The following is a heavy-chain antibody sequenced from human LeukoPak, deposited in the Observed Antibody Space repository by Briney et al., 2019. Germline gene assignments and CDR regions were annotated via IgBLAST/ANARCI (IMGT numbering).Heavy chain of an antibody. CDR2: IYTSGST. D-gene: IGHD3-22*01. Sequence: PSETLSLTCTVSGGTIISYYWSWIRQPAGKGLEWIGRIYTSGSTNYNPSLKSRVTMSVHTSKNQFSLKLSSVTAADTAVYYCARDRTDYYDGSGYYLFDPWGQGTLVTVSS. V-gene: IGHV4-4*07. J-gene: IGHJ5*02. CDR1: GGTIISYY. CDR3: ARDRTDYYDGSGYYLFDP.